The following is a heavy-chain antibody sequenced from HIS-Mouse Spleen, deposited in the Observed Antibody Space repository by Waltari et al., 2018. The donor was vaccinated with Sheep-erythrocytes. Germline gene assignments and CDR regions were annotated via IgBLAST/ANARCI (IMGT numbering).Heavy chain of an antibody. J-gene: IGHJ3*02. CDR3: ARGIANWDAFDI. Sequence: EVQLVESGGGLVQPGGSLRLSCAASGFTFSSYDMHWVRQATGKGVEWVSAIGTAGDTYYAGSVKGRFTISRENAKNSLYLQMNSLRAGDTAVYYCARGIANWDAFDIWGQGTMVTVSS. CDR1: GFTFSSYD. CDR2: IGTAGDT. D-gene: IGHD7-27*01. V-gene: IGHV3-13*01.